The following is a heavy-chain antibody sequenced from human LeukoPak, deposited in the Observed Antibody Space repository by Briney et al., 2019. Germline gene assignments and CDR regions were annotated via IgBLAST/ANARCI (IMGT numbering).Heavy chain of an antibody. CDR1: GFTFNRCW. J-gene: IGHJ4*02. Sequence: GGSLRLSCVVSGFTFNRCWMNWVRQAPGKGLEWVAHINPDGRDTYYVDSVRGRFTISRDNAKNSLYLQMNSLRAEDTALYYCTKSGSIVGAILPFDYWGQGTLVTVSS. CDR3: TKSGSIVGAILPFDY. D-gene: IGHD1-26*01. CDR2: INPDGRDT. V-gene: IGHV3-7*03.